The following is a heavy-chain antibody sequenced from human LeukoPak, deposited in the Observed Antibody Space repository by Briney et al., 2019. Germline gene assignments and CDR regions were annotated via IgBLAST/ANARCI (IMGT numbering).Heavy chain of an antibody. CDR1: GYTFTGYY. CDR3: ARSPSGYDRLIDY. V-gene: IGHV1-18*04. J-gene: IGHJ4*02. Sequence: ASVKVSCKASGYTFTGYYMHWVRQAPGQGLEWMGWISAYNGNTGSVQKFQGRVTMTTDTSTSTVYMELRSLTSDDTAVYYCARSPSGYDRLIDYWGQGTLVTVSS. CDR2: ISAYNGNT. D-gene: IGHD5-12*01.